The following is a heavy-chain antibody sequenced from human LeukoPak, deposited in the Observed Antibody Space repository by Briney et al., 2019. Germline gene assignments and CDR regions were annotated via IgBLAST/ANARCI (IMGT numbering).Heavy chain of an antibody. V-gene: IGHV4-61*02. CDR1: GGSIGSSSYY. CDR2: IYTSGST. Sequence: SETLSLTCTVSGGSIGSSSYYWSWIRQPAGKGLEWIGRIYTSGSTNYNPSLKSRVTMSVDTSKNQFSLKLSSVTAADTAVYYCARDRSRPGGYSYGPHSLNWFDPWGQGTLVTVSS. D-gene: IGHD5-18*01. CDR3: ARDRSRPGGYSYGPHSLNWFDP. J-gene: IGHJ5*02.